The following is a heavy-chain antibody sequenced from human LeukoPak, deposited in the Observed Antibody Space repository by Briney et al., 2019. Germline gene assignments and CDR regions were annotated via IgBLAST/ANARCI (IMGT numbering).Heavy chain of an antibody. CDR3: AGDKETTGNGRPNWFDP. CDR2: IFQRGYS. Sequence: SETLSLACAVSGYSISSGYYWGWIRQPPGKGLQWIGSIFQRGYSYYNPSLKSRVTISVDTSRNQFSLKLSSVTAADTAVYYCAGDKETTGNGRPNWFDPWGQGTLVTVSS. D-gene: IGHD1-1*01. J-gene: IGHJ5*02. V-gene: IGHV4-38-2*01. CDR1: GYSISSGYY.